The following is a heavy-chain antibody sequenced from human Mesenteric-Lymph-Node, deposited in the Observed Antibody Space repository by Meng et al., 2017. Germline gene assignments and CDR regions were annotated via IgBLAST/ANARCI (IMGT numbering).Heavy chain of an antibody. V-gene: IGHV1-69*01. J-gene: IGHJ4*02. CDR3: ARSSYGEQNRKFDY. D-gene: IGHD4-17*01. CDR2: IIPIFGTA. Sequence: VRLARSVAGVTEPGSSGKVSCKASGYTFTRYGIRWVRQAPGKGLEWMGGIIPIFGTANYAQKFQGRVTITADESTSTAYMELSSLRSEDTAVYYCARSSYGEQNRKFDYWGQGTLVTVSS. CDR1: GYTFTRYG.